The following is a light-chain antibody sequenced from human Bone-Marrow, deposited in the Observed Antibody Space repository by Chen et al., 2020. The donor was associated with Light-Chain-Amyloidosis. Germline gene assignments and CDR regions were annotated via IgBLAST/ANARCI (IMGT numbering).Light chain of an antibody. J-gene: IGLJ3*02. CDR2: EDD. CDR3: QSYQGSGQGV. V-gene: IGLV6-57*01. Sequence: NFMLTQPHYVSESPGKTAIISCTRSSGSIATNFVQWYQPRPGSSPTTVIYEDDQRPSGVPDRFSGSIDRSSNSASLTISGLKTDDEADYYCQSYQGSGQGVFGGGTKLTV. CDR1: SGSIATNF.